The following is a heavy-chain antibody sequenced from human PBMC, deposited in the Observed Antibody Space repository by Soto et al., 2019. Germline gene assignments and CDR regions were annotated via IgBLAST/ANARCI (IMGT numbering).Heavy chain of an antibody. D-gene: IGHD2-2*01. J-gene: IGHJ6*02. CDR1: GFTFSSYG. CDR3: AKNRASQYQLPPGESDYYYGMDV. Sequence: GGSLRLSCAASGFTFSSYGMHWVRQAPGKGLEWVAVISYDGSNKYYADSVKGRFTISRDNSKNTLYLQMNSLRAEDTAVYYCAKNRASQYQLPPGESDYYYGMDVWGQGTTVTVSS. V-gene: IGHV3-30*18. CDR2: ISYDGSNK.